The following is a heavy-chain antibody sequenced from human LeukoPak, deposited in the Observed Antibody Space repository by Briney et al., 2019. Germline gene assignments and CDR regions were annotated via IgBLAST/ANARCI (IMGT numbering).Heavy chain of an antibody. CDR2: TWSDGSNK. CDR3: ARQSSSWPFDY. CDR1: GFTFSNYA. J-gene: IGHJ4*02. D-gene: IGHD6-13*01. V-gene: IGHV3-33*01. Sequence: PGGSLRLSCAASGFTFSNYAMHWVRQAPGKGLEWVALTWSDGSNKYYGDSVKDRFTISRDNAKNTLYLQMNSLRAEDTAVYYCARQSSSWPFDYWGQGTLVTVSS.